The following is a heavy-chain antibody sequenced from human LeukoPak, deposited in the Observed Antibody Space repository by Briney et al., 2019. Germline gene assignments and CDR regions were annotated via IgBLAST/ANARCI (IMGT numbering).Heavy chain of an antibody. CDR1: GFTATIKS. D-gene: IGHD3-10*01. CDR3: ASGGLGARKYYSDPFDY. J-gene: IGHJ4*02. CDR2: FFSRGST. Sequence: PGGSLTPSCPPSGFTATIKSMSWVSPPPERGLGWVSLFFSRGSTYYADSVKGRFTISRDDSKNTVYLQMNSLRAEDAAVYYCASGGLGARKYYSDPFDYWGQGTLVTVSS. V-gene: IGHV3-53*01.